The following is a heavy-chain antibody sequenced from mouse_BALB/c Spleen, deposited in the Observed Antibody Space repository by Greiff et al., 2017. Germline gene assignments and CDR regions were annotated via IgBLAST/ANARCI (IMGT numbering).Heavy chain of an antibody. CDR3: ARSSYAMDY. J-gene: IGHJ4*01. V-gene: IGHV14-3*02. Sequence: DVKLQESGAELVKPGASVKLSCTASGFNIKDTYMHWVKQRPEQGLEWIGRIDPANGNTKYDPKFQGKATITADTSSNAAYLQLSSLTSEDTAVYYCARSSYAMDYWGQGTSVTVSS. CDR1: GFNIKDTY. CDR2: IDPANGNT. D-gene: IGHD1-1*01.